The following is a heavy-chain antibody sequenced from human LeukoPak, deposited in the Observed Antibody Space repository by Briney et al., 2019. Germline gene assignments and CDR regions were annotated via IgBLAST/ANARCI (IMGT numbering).Heavy chain of an antibody. V-gene: IGHV4-39*01. D-gene: IGHD2-2*01. CDR1: GGSISSSNYY. Sequence: SETLSLTCTVSGGSISSSNYYWGWIRQPSGKGLEWIGSIYYSGSTYYNPSLKSRVTISVDTSKNQYSLKLSSVTAADTAVYYCARHSSSTSPDRYWGQGTLVTVSS. CDR3: ARHSSSTSPDRY. CDR2: IYYSGST. J-gene: IGHJ4*02.